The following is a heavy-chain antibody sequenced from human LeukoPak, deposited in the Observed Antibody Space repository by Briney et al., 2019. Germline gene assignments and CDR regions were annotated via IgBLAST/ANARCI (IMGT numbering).Heavy chain of an antibody. Sequence: SETLSLTCTVSGGSISSYYWSWIRQPPGKGLEWIGYIYYSGSTNYNPSLKSRVTISVDTSKNQFSLKLSSVTAADTAVYYCARGEVVMVAATRVYYYYYYMDVWGKGTTVTVSS. CDR2: IYYSGST. V-gene: IGHV4-59*01. CDR1: GGSISSYY. J-gene: IGHJ6*03. D-gene: IGHD2-15*01. CDR3: ARGEVVMVAATRVYYYYYYMDV.